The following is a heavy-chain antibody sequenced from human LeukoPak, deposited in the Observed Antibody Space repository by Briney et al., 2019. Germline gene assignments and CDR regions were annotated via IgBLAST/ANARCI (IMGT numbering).Heavy chain of an antibody. J-gene: IGHJ4*02. V-gene: IGHV4-31*03. Sequence: SETLSLTCTVSGGSISSGGYYWSWIRQHPGKGLEWIGYIYYSGSTYYNPSLKSRVTISVDTSKNQFSLKLSSVTAADTAVYYCARRRVAAGLFDYWGQGTLVTVSS. CDR2: IYYSGST. CDR3: ARRRVAAGLFDY. CDR1: GGSISSGGYY. D-gene: IGHD6-13*01.